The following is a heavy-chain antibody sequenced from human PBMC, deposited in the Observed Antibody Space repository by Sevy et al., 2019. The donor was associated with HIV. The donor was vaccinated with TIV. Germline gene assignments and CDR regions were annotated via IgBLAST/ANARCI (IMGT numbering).Heavy chain of an antibody. J-gene: IGHJ1*01. D-gene: IGHD6-13*01. CDR3: AREGGYSSSPAEYFQH. V-gene: IGHV3-7*01. CDR1: GFTFSSYW. CDR2: IKQDGSEK. Sequence: GGSLRLSCAASGFTFSSYWMNWVRQAPGKGLEWVANIKQDGSEKYYVDSVKGRFTISRDNAKNSLYLQMNSLRAEDTAVYYCAREGGYSSSPAEYFQHWGQGTLVTVSS.